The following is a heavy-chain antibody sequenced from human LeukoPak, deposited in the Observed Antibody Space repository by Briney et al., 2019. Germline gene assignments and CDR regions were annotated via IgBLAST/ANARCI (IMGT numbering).Heavy chain of an antibody. D-gene: IGHD6-19*01. Sequence: GGSLRLSCAASGFTFSSYSMNWVRQAPGKGLEWVSSISSSSSYIYYADSVKGRFTISRDNAKNSLYLQMNSLRAEDTAVYHCARDDTGPGIAVAGVDYWGQGTLVTVSS. CDR1: GFTFSSYS. V-gene: IGHV3-21*01. J-gene: IGHJ4*02. CDR2: ISSSSSYI. CDR3: ARDDTGPGIAVAGVDY.